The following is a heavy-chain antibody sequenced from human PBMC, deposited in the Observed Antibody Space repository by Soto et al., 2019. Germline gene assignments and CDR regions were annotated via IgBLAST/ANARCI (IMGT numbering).Heavy chain of an antibody. CDR3: AREEGRYCSRTTCYSRFDP. J-gene: IGHJ5*02. V-gene: IGHV3-7*01. CDR1: GFTFNIYW. Sequence: GGSLRLSCAASGFTFNIYWMSWVRQAPGKGLEWVANIKKDGSEKYYVDSVKGRFTISRDNAKNSVYLQMDSLRAEDTAVYYCAREEGRYCSRTTCYSRFDPRGQGTVVTVSS. CDR2: IKKDGSEK. D-gene: IGHD2-2*01.